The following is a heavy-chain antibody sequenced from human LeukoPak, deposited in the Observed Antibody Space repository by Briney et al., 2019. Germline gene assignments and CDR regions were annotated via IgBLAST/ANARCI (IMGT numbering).Heavy chain of an antibody. D-gene: IGHD2-2*01. Sequence: QPGGSLRLSCAASGFTFSSYAMHWVRQAPGKGLEWVAVISYDGSNKYYADSVKGRFTISRDNSKNTLYLQMNSLRAEDTAVYYCAKKGLVRGTDLRAFDYWGQGTLVTVSS. CDR3: AKKGLVRGTDLRAFDY. CDR1: GFTFSSYA. CDR2: ISYDGSNK. V-gene: IGHV3-30-3*02. J-gene: IGHJ4*02.